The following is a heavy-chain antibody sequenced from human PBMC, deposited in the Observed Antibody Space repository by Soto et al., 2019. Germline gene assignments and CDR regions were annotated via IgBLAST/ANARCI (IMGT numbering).Heavy chain of an antibody. V-gene: IGHV3-33*01. CDR3: XXXXXXXXXXRGYLDY. Sequence: QVQLVESGGGVVQPGRSLRLSCAASGSIFRGYGMHWVRQTPGKGLEWVAVIRYDGSNINYADSVMGRFTISRDHSKXXXXXXXXXXXXXXXXXXXXXXXXXXXXXXRGYLDYWGQGNLVTVSS. J-gene: IGHJ4*02. D-gene: IGHD3-10*01. CDR2: IRYDGSNI. CDR1: GSIFRGYG.